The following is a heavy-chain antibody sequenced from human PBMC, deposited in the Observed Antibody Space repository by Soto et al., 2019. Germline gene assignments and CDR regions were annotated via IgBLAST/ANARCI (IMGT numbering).Heavy chain of an antibody. V-gene: IGHV1-2*02. Sequence: GASVKVSCKASGYIFTDHYIHWVRQAPGQGLEWMGWINPISGDTDYAQKFQGRVIMTRDTSILTAYMDLSRLKSDGSAVYYCARELYDNGPSGLDVWGQGTTVTVSS. J-gene: IGHJ6*02. D-gene: IGHD3-22*01. CDR1: GYIFTDHY. CDR2: INPISGDT. CDR3: ARELYDNGPSGLDV.